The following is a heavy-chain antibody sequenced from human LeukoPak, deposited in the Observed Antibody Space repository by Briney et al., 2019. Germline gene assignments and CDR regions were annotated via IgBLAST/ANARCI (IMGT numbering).Heavy chain of an antibody. J-gene: IGHJ6*02. D-gene: IGHD2-2*01. V-gene: IGHV4-34*01. CDR2: INHSGST. CDR3: ARMGIPAAIHYYYGMDV. CDR1: GGSSRGYY. Sequence: SETLSLTCAVYGGSSRGYYWGWIRHPPGKGRRGMGEINHSGSTNYNPSLKSRVTISVDTSKNQFSLKLSSVTAADTAVYYCARMGIPAAIHYYYGMDVWGQGTTVTVSS.